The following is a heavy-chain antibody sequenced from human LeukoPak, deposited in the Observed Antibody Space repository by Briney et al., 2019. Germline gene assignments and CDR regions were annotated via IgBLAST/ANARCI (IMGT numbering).Heavy chain of an antibody. CDR3: AKPSNYYGSATDAFDF. J-gene: IGHJ3*01. V-gene: IGHV4-59*12. Sequence: SETLSLTCTVSGGSISNYYWSWIRQPPGKGLEWIGNIYYSGSTYYNPSLKSRVTISVDTSKNHFSLKLNSVTAADTAVYYCAKPSNYYGSATDAFDFWGQGTMVTVSS. CDR1: GGSISNYY. CDR2: IYYSGST. D-gene: IGHD3-10*01.